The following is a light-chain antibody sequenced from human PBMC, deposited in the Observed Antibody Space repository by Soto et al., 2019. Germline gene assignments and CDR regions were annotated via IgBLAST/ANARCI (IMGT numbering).Light chain of an antibody. Sequence: QFALTQIPSVSRYPLQQVTISGTGTGREVGGNNYASWYQQQPGKAPKRLIYDVSNRPSGVPDRFSGSKSGNTASLTISGLQAEDEADFYCCSYAGGYTHYGLGTGTKVTVL. CDR2: DVS. J-gene: IGLJ1*01. CDR3: CSYAGGYTHYG. CDR1: GREVGGNNY. V-gene: IGLV2-11*01.